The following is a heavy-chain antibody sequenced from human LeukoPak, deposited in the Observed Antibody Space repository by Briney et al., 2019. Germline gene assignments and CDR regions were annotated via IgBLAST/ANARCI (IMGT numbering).Heavy chain of an antibody. CDR3: ARVAVAGPFDY. J-gene: IGHJ4*02. CDR1: GGSISSGGYY. D-gene: IGHD6-19*01. Sequence: SETLSLTCTVSGGSISSGGYYWSWIRQHPGKGLEWIGYIYYSGSTYYNPSLKSRVTISVDTSKNQFSLKLSSVTAADTAVYYCARVAVAGPFDYWGQGTLVTVSS. CDR2: IYYSGST. V-gene: IGHV4-31*03.